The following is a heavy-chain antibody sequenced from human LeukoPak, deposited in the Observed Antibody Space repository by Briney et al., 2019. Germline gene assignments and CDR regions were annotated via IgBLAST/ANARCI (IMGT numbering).Heavy chain of an antibody. J-gene: IGHJ4*02. CDR2: IYYSGST. Sequence: SWIRQPPGKGLEWIGYIYYSGSTYYNPSLKSRVTISVDTSKNQFSLKLSSVTAADTAVYYCASYNYYGSGSLRVYYFDYWGQGTLVTVSS. D-gene: IGHD3-10*01. V-gene: IGHV4-30-4*08. CDR3: ASYNYYGSGSLRVYYFDY.